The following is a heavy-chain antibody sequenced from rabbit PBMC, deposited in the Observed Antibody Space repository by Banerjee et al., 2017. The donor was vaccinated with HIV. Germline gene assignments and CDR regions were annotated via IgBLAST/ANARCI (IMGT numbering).Heavy chain of an antibody. D-gene: IGHD4-1*01. CDR1: GFDFSNSYW. CDR3: ARDESDSRDGWNL. CDR2: IYVGSGGSP. J-gene: IGHJ4*01. V-gene: IGHV1S45*01. Sequence: QEHLEESGGDLVKPEGSLTLTCTASGFDFSNSYWICWVRQAPGKGLEWIGCIYVGSGGSPYYASWVNGRFTSSKTSSTTVTLQMTSLTAADTATYFCARDESDSRDGWNLWGPGTLVTVS.